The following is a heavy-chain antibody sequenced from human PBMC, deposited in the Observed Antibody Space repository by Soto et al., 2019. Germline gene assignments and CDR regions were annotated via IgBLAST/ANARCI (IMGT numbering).Heavy chain of an antibody. CDR1: GGSISSGGYY. CDR3: ARTVVDTAMVIWAFDY. Sequence: SETLSLTCTVSGGSISSGGYYWSWIRQHPGKGLEWIGYIYYSGSTYYNPSLKSRVTISVDTSKNQFSLKLSSVTAADTAVYYCARTVVDTAMVIWAFDYWGQGTLVTVSS. CDR2: IYYSGST. V-gene: IGHV4-31*03. J-gene: IGHJ4*02. D-gene: IGHD5-18*01.